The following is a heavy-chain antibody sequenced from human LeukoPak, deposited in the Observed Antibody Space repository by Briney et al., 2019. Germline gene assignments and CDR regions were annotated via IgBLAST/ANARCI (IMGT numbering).Heavy chain of an antibody. V-gene: IGHV1-18*01. J-gene: IGHJ3*02. Sequence: ASVKVSCEASGYTFTDYGISWVRQAPGQGLEWMGWINTYNANTNYAQKLQGRVTMTTDTSTSTAYMELRSLRSDDTAVYYCAKDRLGLQDAFDIWGQGTMVTVSS. CDR1: GYTFTDYG. CDR3: AKDRLGLQDAFDI. CDR2: INTYNANT. D-gene: IGHD3-16*01.